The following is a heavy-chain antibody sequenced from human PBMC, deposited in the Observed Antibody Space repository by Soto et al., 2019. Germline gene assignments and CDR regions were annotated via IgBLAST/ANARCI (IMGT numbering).Heavy chain of an antibody. J-gene: IGHJ5*02. Sequence: QVRLVQSGAEVKKPGSSVKVSCKASGGTFSSYAISWVRQAPGQGLEWMGGIIPIFGTANYAQKFQGRVTITADEYRSTDYMELSSLRAEDTAVYYGAGDEYCSGGSCYPWGQGTLITVSS. V-gene: IGHV1-69*01. CDR1: GGTFSSYA. D-gene: IGHD2-15*01. CDR3: AGDEYCSGGSCYP. CDR2: IIPIFGTA.